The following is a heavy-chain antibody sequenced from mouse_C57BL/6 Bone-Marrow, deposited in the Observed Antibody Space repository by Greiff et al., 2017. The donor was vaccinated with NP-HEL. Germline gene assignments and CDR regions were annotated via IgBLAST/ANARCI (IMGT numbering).Heavy chain of an antibody. J-gene: IGHJ4*01. V-gene: IGHV2-9-1*01. D-gene: IGHD2-3*01. CDR2: IWTGGGT. CDR3: ARNKRGYDGYYVHAMDY. CDR1: GFSLTSYA. Sequence: VMLVESGPGLVAPSQSLSITCTVSGFSLTSYAISWVRQPPGKGLEWLGVIWTGGGTNYNSALKSRLSISKDNSKSQVFLKMNSLQTDDTARYYCARNKRGYDGYYVHAMDYWGQGTSVTVSS.